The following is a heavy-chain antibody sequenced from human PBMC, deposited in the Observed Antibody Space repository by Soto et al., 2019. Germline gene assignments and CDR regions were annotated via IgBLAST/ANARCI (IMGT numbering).Heavy chain of an antibody. J-gene: IGHJ4*02. CDR1: GFSLTSNEMR. CDR2: IDWDGEK. D-gene: IGHD1-1*01. CDR3: ARTTNTGTDY. Sequence: GSGPTLVNPTQTLTLTCTFSGFSLTSNEMRVTWIRQPPGKALEWLARIDWDGEKFYSSSLRTRLTISKDSSKNQVVLTMTNMDPVDTATYYCARTTNTGTDYWGQGTLVTVSS. V-gene: IGHV2-70*04.